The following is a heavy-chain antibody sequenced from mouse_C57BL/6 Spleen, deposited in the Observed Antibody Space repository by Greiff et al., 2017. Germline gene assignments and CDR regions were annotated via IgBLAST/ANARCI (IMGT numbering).Heavy chain of an antibody. V-gene: IGHV1-81*01. D-gene: IGHD2-1*01. J-gene: IGHJ4*01. CDR3: ARSYGNYPRSYAMDY. CDR1: GYTFTSYG. CDR2: IYPRSGNT. Sequence: SGAELARPGASVKLSCQASGYTFTSYGISWVKQRTGQGLEWIGEIYPRSGNTYYNEKFKGRATLTADKSSSTAYMELRSLTSEDSAVYFCARSYGNYPRSYAMDYWGQGTSVTGSS.